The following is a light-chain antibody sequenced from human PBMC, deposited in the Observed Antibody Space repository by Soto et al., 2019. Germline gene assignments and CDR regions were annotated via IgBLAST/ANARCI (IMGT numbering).Light chain of an antibody. CDR3: TSYIRSSTLDYV. CDR1: SSDVGGYNY. Sequence: QSVLTQPASVSGSPGQSITISCTGTSSDVGGYNYVSWYQQYPGKAPKLMIYEASNRPSGVSNRFSGSKSGNTASLTISGLQAEDEADYYCTSYIRSSTLDYVFGTGTKVTVL. CDR2: EAS. V-gene: IGLV2-14*01. J-gene: IGLJ1*01.